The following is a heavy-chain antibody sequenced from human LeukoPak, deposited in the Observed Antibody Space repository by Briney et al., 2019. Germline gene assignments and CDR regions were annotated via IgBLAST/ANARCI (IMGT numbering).Heavy chain of an antibody. V-gene: IGHV3-21*01. D-gene: IGHD5-18*01. CDR1: GFSVSSNY. CDR3: ARAVQLWSYFDY. Sequence: GGSLRLSCAASGFSVSSNYVSWVRQAPGKGLEWVSSISSSSSYIYYADSVKGRFTISRDNAKNSLYLQMNSLRAEDTAVYYCARAVQLWSYFDYWGQGTLVTVSS. CDR2: ISSSSSYI. J-gene: IGHJ4*02.